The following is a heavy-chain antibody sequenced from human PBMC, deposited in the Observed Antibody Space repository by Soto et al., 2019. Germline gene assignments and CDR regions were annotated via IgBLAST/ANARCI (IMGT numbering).Heavy chain of an antibody. Sequence: GESLKISCKGSGYSFTSYWIGWVRQMPGKGLEWMGVIYPGDSDTRYSPSFQGQVTISADKSISTAYLQWSSLKASDTAMYYCARHPAYICGSVSNWFDPWGQGTLVTVSS. D-gene: IGHD5-18*01. J-gene: IGHJ5*02. CDR1: GYSFTSYW. CDR3: ARHPAYICGSVSNWFDP. CDR2: IYPGDSDT. V-gene: IGHV5-51*01.